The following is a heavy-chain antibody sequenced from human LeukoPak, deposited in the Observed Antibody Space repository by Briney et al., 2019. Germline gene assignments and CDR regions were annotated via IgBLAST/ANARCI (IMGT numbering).Heavy chain of an antibody. CDR3: AKDPRTKRDGYNYYFDY. CDR2: ISGSGGST. D-gene: IGHD5-24*01. V-gene: IGHV3-23*01. CDR1: GFTFSSYG. J-gene: IGHJ4*02. Sequence: GGSLRLSCAASGFTFSSYGMSWVRQAPGKGLEWVSAISGSGGSTYYADSVKGRFTISRDNSKNTLYLQMNSLRAEDTAVYYCAKDPRTKRDGYNYYFDYWGQGTLVTVSS.